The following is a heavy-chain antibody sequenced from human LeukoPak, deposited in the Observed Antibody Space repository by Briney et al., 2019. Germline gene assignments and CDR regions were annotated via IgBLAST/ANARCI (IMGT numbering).Heavy chain of an antibody. CDR1: GFTFSSYA. Sequence: PGGSLRLSCAASGFTFSSYAMSWVRQAPGKGLEWVSAISGSGGSTYYADSVKGRFTISRDNSKNTLYLQMNSLRAEDTAVYYCARDGSGTKPAYYFDYWGQGTLVTVSS. CDR3: ARDGSGTKPAYYFDY. V-gene: IGHV3-23*01. CDR2: ISGSGGST. D-gene: IGHD3-10*01. J-gene: IGHJ4*02.